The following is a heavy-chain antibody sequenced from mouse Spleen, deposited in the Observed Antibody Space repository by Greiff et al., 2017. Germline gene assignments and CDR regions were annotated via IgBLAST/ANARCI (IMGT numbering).Heavy chain of an antibody. V-gene: IGHV14-4*01. CDR2: IDPENGDT. Sequence: EVQLQQSGAELVRPGASVKLSCTASGFNIKDDYMHWVKQRPEQGLEWIGWIDPENGDTEYASKFQGKATITADTSSNTAYLQLSSLTSEDTAVYYCTTGPDSSGYGFAYWGQGTLVTVSA. CDR1: GFNIKDDY. J-gene: IGHJ3*01. D-gene: IGHD3-2*02. CDR3: TTGPDSSGYGFAY.